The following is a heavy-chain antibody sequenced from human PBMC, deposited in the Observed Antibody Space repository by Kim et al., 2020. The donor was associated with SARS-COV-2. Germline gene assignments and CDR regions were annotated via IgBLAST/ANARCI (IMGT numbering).Heavy chain of an antibody. V-gene: IGHV4-59*09. CDR3: ARGYVDTAMVNFDY. Sequence: NPSLKSRVTISVDTSKNQFSLKLSSVTAADTAVYYCARGYVDTAMVNFDYWGQGTLVTVSS. D-gene: IGHD5-18*01. J-gene: IGHJ4*02.